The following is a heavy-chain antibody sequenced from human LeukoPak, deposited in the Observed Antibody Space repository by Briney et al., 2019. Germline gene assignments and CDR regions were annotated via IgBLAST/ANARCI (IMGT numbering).Heavy chain of an antibody. CDR3: ARGGGTVDTLGAPNYYYYYMDV. CDR2: INTNTGNP. V-gene: IGHV7-4-1*02. D-gene: IGHD4-23*01. J-gene: IGHJ6*03. Sequence: ASVKVSCKASGYTFTSYAMNWVRQAPGQGLEWMGWINTNTGNPTYAQGFTGRFVFSLDTSVSAAYLQISSLKAEDTAVYYCARGGGTVDTLGAPNYYYYYMDVWGKGTTVTVSS. CDR1: GYTFTSYA.